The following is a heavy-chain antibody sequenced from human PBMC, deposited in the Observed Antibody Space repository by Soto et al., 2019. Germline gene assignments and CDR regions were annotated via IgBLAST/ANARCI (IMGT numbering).Heavy chain of an antibody. Sequence: QVQLQESGPGLVKPSETLSLTCTVSGGSVSSGSYYWSWIRQPPGKGLEWIGYIYYSGSTNYNPSLKRRVTISVDTSKNQFSLKLSSVTAADTAVYYCARGVSTMIVVAIDYWGQGTLVTVSS. J-gene: IGHJ4*02. V-gene: IGHV4-61*01. CDR1: GGSVSSGSYY. CDR2: IYYSGST. D-gene: IGHD3-22*01. CDR3: ARGVSTMIVVAIDY.